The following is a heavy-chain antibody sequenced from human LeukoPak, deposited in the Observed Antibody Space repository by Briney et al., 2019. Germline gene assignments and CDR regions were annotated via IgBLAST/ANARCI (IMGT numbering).Heavy chain of an antibody. CDR2: ISSNGDHT. CDR1: GFSFSSYA. Sequence: PGGSLRLSCAASGFSFSSYAMHWVRQAPGKGPEYVSAISSNGDHTFYGDSVKGRFTISRDNSKNTLYLQMNSLRAEDTAVYYCAKDLLGLYYYYMDVWGKGTTVTISS. J-gene: IGHJ6*03. CDR3: AKDLLGLYYYYMDV. D-gene: IGHD2-21*01. V-gene: IGHV3-64*02.